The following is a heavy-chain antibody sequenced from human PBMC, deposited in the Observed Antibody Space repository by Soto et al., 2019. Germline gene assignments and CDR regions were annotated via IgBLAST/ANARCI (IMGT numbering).Heavy chain of an antibody. V-gene: IGHV4-38-2*01. CDR1: GYSISSGYY. D-gene: IGHD1-26*01. J-gene: IGHJ4*02. CDR2: IYHSGST. CDR3: ARSKGNSGSYARFDY. Sequence: SETLSLTCAVSGYSISSGYYWGWIRQPPGKGLEWIGSIYHSGSTYYNPSLKSRVTISVDKSKNQFSLKLSSVTAADTAVYYCARSKGNSGSYARFDYWGQGTLVTVSS.